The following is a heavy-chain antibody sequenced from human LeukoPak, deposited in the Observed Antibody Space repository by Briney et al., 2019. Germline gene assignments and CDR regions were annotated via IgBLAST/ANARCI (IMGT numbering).Heavy chain of an antibody. V-gene: IGHV4-34*01. CDR1: GGSFSGYY. D-gene: IGHD2-21*02. J-gene: IGHJ1*01. CDR2: INHSGST. Sequence: PSETLSLTCAVHGGSFSGYYWGWIRQPPGKGLEWIGEINHSGSTNYNPSLKSRVTISVDTSKNQFSLKLSSVTAADTAVYYCARPRLAYCGGDCKGNFQHWGQGTLVTVSS. CDR3: ARPRLAYCGGDCKGNFQH.